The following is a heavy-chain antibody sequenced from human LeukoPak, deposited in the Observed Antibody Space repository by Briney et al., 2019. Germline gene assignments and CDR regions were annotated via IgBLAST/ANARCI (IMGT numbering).Heavy chain of an antibody. CDR3: ARENRCSGGSCSLGVNNWFDP. V-gene: IGHV1-3*03. Sequence: GASVKVSCKASGYTFTSYAMHWVRQAPGQRLGWMGWINAGNGNTKYSQEFQGRVTITRDTSASTAYMELSSLRSEDMAVYYCARENRCSGGSCSLGVNNWFDPWGQGTLVTVSS. J-gene: IGHJ5*02. D-gene: IGHD2-15*01. CDR1: GYTFTSYA. CDR2: INAGNGNT.